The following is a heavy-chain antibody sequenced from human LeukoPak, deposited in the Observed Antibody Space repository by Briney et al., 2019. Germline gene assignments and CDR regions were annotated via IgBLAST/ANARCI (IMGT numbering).Heavy chain of an antibody. J-gene: IGHJ4*02. CDR2: ISYDGSNK. CDR1: GFTFSSYA. Sequence: GGSLRLSCAASGFTFSSYAMHWVRQAPGKGLGWVAVISYDGSNKYYADSVKGRFTISRDNSKNTLYLQMNSLRAEDTAVYYCARAHPIGGIAAAGPTNFDYWGQGTLVTVSS. D-gene: IGHD6-13*01. V-gene: IGHV3-30-3*01. CDR3: ARAHPIGGIAAAGPTNFDY.